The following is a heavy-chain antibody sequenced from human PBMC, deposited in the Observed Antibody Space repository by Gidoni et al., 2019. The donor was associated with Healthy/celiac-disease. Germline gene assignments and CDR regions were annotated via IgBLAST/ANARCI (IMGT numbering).Heavy chain of an antibody. V-gene: IGHV3-30*04. Sequence: QVQLVESGGGVVQPGRSLRLSCAASGFTFSSYAMHWVRQAPGKGLGWVAVISYDGSNKYYADSVKGRFTISRDNSKNTLYLQMNSLRAEDTAVYYCARVPGGMAGGNVGFDYWGQGTLVTVSS. J-gene: IGHJ4*02. CDR3: ARVPGGMAGGNVGFDY. CDR2: ISYDGSNK. D-gene: IGHD1-26*01. CDR1: GFTFSSYA.